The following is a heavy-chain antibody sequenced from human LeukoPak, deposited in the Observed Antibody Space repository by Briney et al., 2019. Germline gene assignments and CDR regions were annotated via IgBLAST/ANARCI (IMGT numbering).Heavy chain of an antibody. Sequence: GASVKVSCKASGYTFTSYDINWVRQATGQGLERMGWMNPNSGNTGYAQKFQGRVTMTRNTSISTAYMELSSLRSEDTAVYYCARGLGELLGDYYFDYWGQGTLVTVSS. CDR2: MNPNSGNT. J-gene: IGHJ4*02. CDR3: ARGLGELLGDYYFDY. D-gene: IGHD3-10*01. V-gene: IGHV1-8*01. CDR1: GYTFTSYD.